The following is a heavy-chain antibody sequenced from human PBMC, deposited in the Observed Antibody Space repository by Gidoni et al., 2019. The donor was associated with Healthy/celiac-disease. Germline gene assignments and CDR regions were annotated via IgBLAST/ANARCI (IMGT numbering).Heavy chain of an antibody. J-gene: IGHJ6*02. V-gene: IGHV3-74*01. CDR2: INSDGGST. Sequence: EVQLVESGGGLVQPGGSLRLSCAASGFTFSSYWMHWVRQAPGKGLVWVSRINSDGGSTSYADSVKGRFTISRDNAKNTLYLQMNSLRAEDTAVYYCARGGGGCSSTSCYTYYYYYGMDVWGQGTTVTVSS. CDR3: ARGGGGCSSTSCYTYYYYYGMDV. CDR1: GFTFSSYW. D-gene: IGHD2-2*01.